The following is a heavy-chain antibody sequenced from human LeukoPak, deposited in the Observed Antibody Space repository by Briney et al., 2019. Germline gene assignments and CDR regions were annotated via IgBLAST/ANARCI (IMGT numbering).Heavy chain of an antibody. J-gene: IGHJ4*02. Sequence: PSETLSLTCTVSGGSISSGSYYWSWIRQPAGKGLEWIGRIYTSGSTNYNPSLKSRVTISVDTSKNQFSLKLSSVTAADTAVYYCARVGIAAAGDFDYWGQGTLVTVSS. CDR3: ARVGIAAAGDFDY. CDR1: GGSISSGSYY. D-gene: IGHD6-13*01. CDR2: IYTSGST. V-gene: IGHV4-61*02.